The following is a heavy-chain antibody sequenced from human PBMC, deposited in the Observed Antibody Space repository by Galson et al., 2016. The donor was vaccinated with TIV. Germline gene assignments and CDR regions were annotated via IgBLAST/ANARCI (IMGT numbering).Heavy chain of an antibody. V-gene: IGHV3-23*01. CDR3: AKVPSSGFSYYYGWDV. CDR1: GFTFSSHA. D-gene: IGHD3-10*01. CDR2: ISGRGATT. Sequence: SLRLSCAASGFTFSSHAMTWVRQAPGKGLEWVSAISGRGATTHYADSVKGRFTLSRDNSKNTLYVQMDSLRAEDTALYYCAKVPSSGFSYYYGWDVWGQGTTVTVS. J-gene: IGHJ6*02.